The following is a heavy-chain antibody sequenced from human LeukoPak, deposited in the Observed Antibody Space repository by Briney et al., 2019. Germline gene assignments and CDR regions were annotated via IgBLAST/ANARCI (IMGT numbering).Heavy chain of an antibody. D-gene: IGHD6-6*01. CDR2: INHSGST. J-gene: IGHJ4*02. CDR3: ARRVWGTFDY. CDR1: GGSFSGYY. Sequence: SETLSLTCAVYGGSFSGYYWSWIRQPPGKGLEWIGEINHSGSTNYNPSLKSRVTISVDTSKNQFSLKLSSVTAADTAVYYCARRVWGTFDYWDQGTLVTVSS. V-gene: IGHV4-34*01.